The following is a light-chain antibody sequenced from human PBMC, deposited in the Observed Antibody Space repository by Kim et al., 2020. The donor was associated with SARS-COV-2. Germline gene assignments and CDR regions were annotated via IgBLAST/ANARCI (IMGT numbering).Light chain of an antibody. J-gene: IGKJ2*01. Sequence: DIVMTQSPDSLAVSLGERATINCKSSQSILYSSNNKNYLAWYQQKPGQPPKLLIYGASARESGVPDRFSGSGSGTDFTLTISSLQAEDVAVYYFQQYDTIPSTFGQGTKLEI. CDR2: GAS. CDR3: QQYDTIPST. CDR1: QSILYSSNNKNY. V-gene: IGKV4-1*01.